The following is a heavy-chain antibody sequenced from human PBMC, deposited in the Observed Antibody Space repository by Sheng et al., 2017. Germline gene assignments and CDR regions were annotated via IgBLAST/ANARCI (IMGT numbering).Heavy chain of an antibody. D-gene: IGHD3-10*01. J-gene: IGHJ4*02. Sequence: QVQLVESGGGVVQPGRSLRLSCAASGFTFSSYAMHWVRQAPGKGLEWVAVISYDGSNKYYADSVKGRFTISRDNSKNTLYLQMNSLRAEDTAVYYCATGGYYGSGSYYNSPDYWGQGTLVTVSS. V-gene: IGHV3-30*04. CDR3: ATGGYYGSGSYYNSPDY. CDR1: GFTFSSYA. CDR2: ISYDGSNK.